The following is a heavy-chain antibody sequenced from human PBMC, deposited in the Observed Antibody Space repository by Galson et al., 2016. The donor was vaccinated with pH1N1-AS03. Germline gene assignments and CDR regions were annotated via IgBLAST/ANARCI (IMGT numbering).Heavy chain of an antibody. V-gene: IGHV3-33*01. D-gene: IGHD6-19*01. CDR3: ARDTRDPNVSGWSGGFDP. CDR1: GFSLTSYV. CDR2: IRHDANYK. Sequence: SLRLSCAASGFSLTSYVMHWLRQAPGKGLEWVAVIRHDANYKDYAESVKGRFTISRDNSKNTLYLQMNSLTDEDTAVYYCARDTRDPNVSGWSGGFDPWGDATLVAVSS. J-gene: IGHJ5*02.